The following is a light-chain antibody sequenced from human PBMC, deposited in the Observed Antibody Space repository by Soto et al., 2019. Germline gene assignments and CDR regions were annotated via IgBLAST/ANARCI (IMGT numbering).Light chain of an antibody. CDR3: SSYAGSDIVV. V-gene: IGLV2-8*01. Sequence: QSALTQPPSASGSPGQSVTISCTGTSSDVGGYNYVSWYQQHPGKAPKLMLYQVRERPPGVPDRFSGSKSGNTAYLTVSGLQAEDEADYYCSSYAGSDIVVFGGGPKLTVL. CDR2: QVR. CDR1: SSDVGGYNY. J-gene: IGLJ2*01.